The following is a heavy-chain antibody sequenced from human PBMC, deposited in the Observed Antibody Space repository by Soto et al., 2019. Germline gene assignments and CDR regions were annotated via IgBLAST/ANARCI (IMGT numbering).Heavy chain of an antibody. Sequence: QVQLQESGPGLVKPSQTLSLTCTVSGGSISSGDYYWSWIRQPPGKGLEWIGYIYYSGSTYYNPSLKSRVTISVDTSKNQFSLKLSSVTAADTAVYYCARDLRITMVRGRYYYYGMDVWGQGTTVTVSS. V-gene: IGHV4-30-4*01. CDR3: ARDLRITMVRGRYYYYGMDV. CDR1: GGSISSGDYY. J-gene: IGHJ6*02. CDR2: IYYSGST. D-gene: IGHD3-10*01.